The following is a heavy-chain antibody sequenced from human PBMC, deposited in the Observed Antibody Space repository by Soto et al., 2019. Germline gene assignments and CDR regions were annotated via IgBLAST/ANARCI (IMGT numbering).Heavy chain of an antibody. D-gene: IGHD4-17*01. J-gene: IGHJ6*02. CDR3: ARSYGGNSKYYYYYGMDV. Sequence: ASVKVSCKASGYTFTGYYMHWVRQAPGQGLEWMGWINPNSGGTNYAQKFQGRVTMTRDTSISTAYMELSRLRSDDTAVYYCARSYGGNSKYYYYYGMDVWGQGTTVTVSS. V-gene: IGHV1-2*02. CDR1: GYTFTGYY. CDR2: INPNSGGT.